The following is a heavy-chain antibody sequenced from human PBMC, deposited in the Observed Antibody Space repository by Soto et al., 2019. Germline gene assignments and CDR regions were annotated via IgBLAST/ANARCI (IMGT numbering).Heavy chain of an antibody. Sequence: SETLSLTCAVYGGSFSGYYWSWIRQPPGKGLEWIGEINHSGSTNYNPSLKSRVTISVDTSKNQFSLKLSSVTAADTAVYYCARGPVLLWFGDFPTNPAFDIWGQGTMVTVSS. CDR3: ARGPVLLWFGDFPTNPAFDI. CDR2: INHSGST. V-gene: IGHV4-34*01. D-gene: IGHD3-10*01. J-gene: IGHJ3*02. CDR1: GGSFSGYY.